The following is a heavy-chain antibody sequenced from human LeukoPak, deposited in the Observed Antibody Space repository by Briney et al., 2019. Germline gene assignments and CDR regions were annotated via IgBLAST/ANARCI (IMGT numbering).Heavy chain of an antibody. CDR3: ARHQRGNSDAFDI. J-gene: IGHJ3*02. CDR1: GYSISNDYY. Sequence: SETLSLTCTVSGYSISNDYYWGWIRQPPGKGLEWIGSIHHSGSTYYNPSLKSRVTISVDTSKNQFSLKLSSVTAADTAVYYCARHQRGNSDAFDIWGQGTMVTVSS. CDR2: IHHSGST. D-gene: IGHD4-23*01. V-gene: IGHV4-38-2*02.